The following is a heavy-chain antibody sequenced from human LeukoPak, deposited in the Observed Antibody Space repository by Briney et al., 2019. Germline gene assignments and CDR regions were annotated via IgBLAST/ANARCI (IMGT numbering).Heavy chain of an antibody. Sequence: GGSLTLSCAASGFTVSSNYMSWVRQAPGKGLEWVSVIYSGGSTYYAESVKGRFTISRDNSKNTLYLQMNSLRAEDTAVYYCARDSRSVVVPAAIRANFYYWGQGTLVTVSS. D-gene: IGHD2-2*01. CDR3: ARDSRSVVVPAAIRANFYY. J-gene: IGHJ4*02. CDR1: GFTVSSNY. CDR2: IYSGGST. V-gene: IGHV3-66*01.